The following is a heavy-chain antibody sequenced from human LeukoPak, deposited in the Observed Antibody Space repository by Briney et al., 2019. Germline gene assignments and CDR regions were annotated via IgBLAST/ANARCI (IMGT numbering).Heavy chain of an antibody. D-gene: IGHD6-19*01. CDR3: ARAGYNSGWYEY. J-gene: IGHJ4*02. V-gene: IGHV3-64D*09. CDR2: ISSNGGNT. Sequence: GGSLRLSCSASGFTFSTYAMHWVRQAPGKGLEYVSAISSNGGNTYYADSVKGRFTISRDNSKNTLYLQMSSLRAEDTAVYYCARAGYNSGWYEYWGQGTLVTVSS. CDR1: GFTFSTYA.